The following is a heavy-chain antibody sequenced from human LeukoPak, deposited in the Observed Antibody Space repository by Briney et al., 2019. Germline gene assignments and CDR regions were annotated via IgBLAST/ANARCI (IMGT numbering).Heavy chain of an antibody. V-gene: IGHV1-2*02. CDR2: INPNSGGT. CDR3: ARDSWIQLWLDAFDI. CDR1: GYTFTGYY. J-gene: IGHJ3*02. Sequence: ASVKVSCKASGYTFTGYYMHWVRQAPGQGLEWMGWINPNSGGTNYAQKLQGRVTMTRDTSISTAYMELSRLRSDDTAVYYCARDSWIQLWLDAFDIWGQGTMVTVSS. D-gene: IGHD5-18*01.